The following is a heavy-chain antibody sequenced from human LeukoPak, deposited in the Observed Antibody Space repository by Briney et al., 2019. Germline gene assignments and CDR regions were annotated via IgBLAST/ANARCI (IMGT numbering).Heavy chain of an antibody. CDR1: GYSFTSYW. CDR2: IYPGDSDT. CDR3: ARVRWLQRIPNWFDP. J-gene: IGHJ5*02. Sequence: GESLKISCKGSGYSFTSYWIGWVRQMPGKGLEWMEIIYPGDSDTRYSPSFQGQVTISADKSISTAYLQWSSLKASDTAMYYCARVRWLQRIPNWFDPWGQGTLVTVSS. D-gene: IGHD5-24*01. V-gene: IGHV5-51*01.